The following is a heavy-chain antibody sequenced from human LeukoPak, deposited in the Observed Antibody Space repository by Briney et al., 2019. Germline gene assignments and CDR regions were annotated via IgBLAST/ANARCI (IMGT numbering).Heavy chain of an antibody. Sequence: GESLKISCKGSGYSFSTYWIAWVRQLPGKGLEWMGIIYPGDSDTRYSPSFQGQVTISADKSISTAYLQWSSLKASDTAMYYCARNAYSGINNAFEIWGQGTMVTVSP. CDR3: ARNAYSGINNAFEI. J-gene: IGHJ3*02. V-gene: IGHV5-51*01. CDR2: IYPGDSDT. CDR1: GYSFSTYW. D-gene: IGHD4-11*01.